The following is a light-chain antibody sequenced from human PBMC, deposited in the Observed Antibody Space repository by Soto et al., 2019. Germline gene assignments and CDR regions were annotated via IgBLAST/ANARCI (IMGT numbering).Light chain of an antibody. CDR1: QSVTSTY. Sequence: EIVLTQSPGTLSLSPGERATLSCRASQSVTSTYLAWYQRKPGQPPRLLIYGASSRATGIPDRFSASGSGTDFTLTISRLEPEDFAIYYCQQYSSSSYTFGQGTKLEIK. CDR3: QQYSSSSYT. J-gene: IGKJ2*01. CDR2: GAS. V-gene: IGKV3-20*01.